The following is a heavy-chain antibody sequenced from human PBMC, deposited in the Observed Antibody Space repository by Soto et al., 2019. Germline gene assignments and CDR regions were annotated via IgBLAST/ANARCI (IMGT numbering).Heavy chain of an antibody. CDR1: GYIFTSYG. J-gene: IGHJ1*01. D-gene: IGHD6-19*01. CDR2: VSTYNGNT. CDR3: ARDNGQWLVSD. Sequence: QVQLVQSGAEVKKPGASVKVSCKASGYIFTSYGISWVRQAPGQGLEWVGRVSTYNGNTKYAQKLQGRVTMTTDTSASIAYMELRSLRSDDTAVYYCARDNGQWLVSDGGQGTLVTVSS. V-gene: IGHV1-18*01.